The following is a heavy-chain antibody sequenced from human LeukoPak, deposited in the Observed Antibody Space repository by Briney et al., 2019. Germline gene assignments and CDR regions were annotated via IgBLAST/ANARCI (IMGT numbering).Heavy chain of an antibody. V-gene: IGHV3-7*01. J-gene: IGHJ4*02. CDR1: GFTFSSYW. CDR2: IKTDGSEK. Sequence: GGSLRLSCAASGFTFSSYWMSWFRQIPGKGLEWLGNIKTDGSEKYYLDSVRGRFTISRDNAKNSLFLQMNSLRGEDTAVYYCARDYVWGTYDPDYWGQGTLVTVTS. CDR3: ARDYVWGTYDPDY. D-gene: IGHD3-16*01.